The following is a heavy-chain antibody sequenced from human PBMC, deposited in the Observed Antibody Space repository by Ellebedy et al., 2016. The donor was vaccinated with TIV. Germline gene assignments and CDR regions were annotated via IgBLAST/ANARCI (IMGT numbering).Heavy chain of an antibody. CDR2: IFYSGTT. D-gene: IGHD6-13*01. CDR3: ARPQQLIFDAFDI. V-gene: IGHV4-39*01. J-gene: IGHJ3*02. CDR1: GGSTRSRNYY. Sequence: SETLSLXXTVSGGSTRSRNYYWGWIRQPPGKGLEWIGSIFYSGTTYYNPSLRSRVSISVDTSKNQFSLKVNSVTAADTALYYCARPQQLIFDAFDIWGRGTMVTVSS.